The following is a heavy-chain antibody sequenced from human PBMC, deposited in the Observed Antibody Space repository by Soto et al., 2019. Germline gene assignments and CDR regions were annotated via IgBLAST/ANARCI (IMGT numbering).Heavy chain of an antibody. Sequence: SETLSLTCAVYGGSFSGYYWSWIRQPPGKGLEWIGEINHSGSTNYNPSLKSRVTISVDTSKNQFSLKLSSVTAADTAVYYCARAGSASNWGQGTLVTVSS. CDR1: GGSFSGYY. CDR2: INHSGST. D-gene: IGHD2-15*01. V-gene: IGHV4-34*01. J-gene: IGHJ4*02. CDR3: ARAGSASN.